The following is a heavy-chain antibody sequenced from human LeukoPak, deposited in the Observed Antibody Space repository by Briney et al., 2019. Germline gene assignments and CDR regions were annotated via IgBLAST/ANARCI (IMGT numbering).Heavy chain of an antibody. V-gene: IGHV4-34*01. CDR3: ATGYSYGSSGFDY. D-gene: IGHD5-18*01. CDR2: INHSGST. CDR1: GGSFSGYY. J-gene: IGHJ4*02. Sequence: SEPLSLTCAVYGGSFSGYYWSWIPQPPGKGLEWIGEINHSGSTNYNPSLKSRVTTSVDTSTHQFSLKLSSVTAADTAVYYCATGYSYGSSGFDYWGQGTLVTVSS.